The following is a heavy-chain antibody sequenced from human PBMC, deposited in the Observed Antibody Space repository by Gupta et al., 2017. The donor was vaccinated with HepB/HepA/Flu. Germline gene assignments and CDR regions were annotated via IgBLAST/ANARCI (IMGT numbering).Heavy chain of an antibody. V-gene: IGHV1-3*01. CDR2: INDGNRNT. CDR1: GYTFTNYA. D-gene: IGHD1-20*01. J-gene: IGHJ4*02. Sequence: QVQLLQSGAEVKKPGASVTVSCETSGYTFTNYAIHWVRQAPGKRLEGMGWINDGNRNTRYSQRFQARVTITMDTSADTAYMELGSLRSEDTAVYYCARGPPTLRITGIEYWGQGTLVTVSS. CDR3: ARGPPTLRITGIEY.